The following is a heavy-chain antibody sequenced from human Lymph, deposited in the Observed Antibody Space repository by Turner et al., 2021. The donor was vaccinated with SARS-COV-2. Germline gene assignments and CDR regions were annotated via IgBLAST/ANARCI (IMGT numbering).Heavy chain of an antibody. CDR2: IIPITAIA. CDR3: ARDSPYCSSTSCYDP. Sequence: QVQLVQSGAEVTKPGSSVKVSCKASGGTFSSYAITWVRQAPGIGLEWMGGIIPITAIANYAQKLQGRATITAENSTSTAYMELSSLRSEDTAVYYCARDSPYCSSTSCYDPWGQGTLVTVSS. J-gene: IGHJ5*02. D-gene: IGHD2-2*01. V-gene: IGHV1-69*10. CDR1: GGTFSSYA.